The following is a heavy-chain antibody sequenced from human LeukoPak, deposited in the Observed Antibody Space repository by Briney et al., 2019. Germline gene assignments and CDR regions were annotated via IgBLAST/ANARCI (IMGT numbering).Heavy chain of an antibody. D-gene: IGHD3-10*01. Sequence: ASVNVSCTASGSTFTCYYMHWVRQAPGQGLEWMGWINPNSGGTNYAQKFQGRVTMTRDTSISTAYMELSRLRSDDTAVYYCARSSGELLSHFDYWGQGTLVTVAS. V-gene: IGHV1-2*02. CDR1: GSTFTCYY. CDR2: INPNSGGT. J-gene: IGHJ4*02. CDR3: ARSSGELLSHFDY.